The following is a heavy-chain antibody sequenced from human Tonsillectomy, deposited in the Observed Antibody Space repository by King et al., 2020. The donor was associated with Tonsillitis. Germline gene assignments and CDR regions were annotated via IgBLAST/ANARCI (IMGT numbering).Heavy chain of an antibody. CDR2: IKQDGSEK. V-gene: IGHV3-7*03. Sequence: VQLVESGGGLVQPGGSLRLSCAASGFTFSSYWMSWVRQAPGKGLEWVANIKQDGSEKYYVDSVKGRFTISRDNAKNSLYLQMNSLRAEDTAVYYCARDRTCSWPFYYYYGMYVWGQGTTVTVSS. D-gene: IGHD6-13*01. CDR3: ARDRTCSWPFYYYYGMYV. CDR1: GFTFSSYW. J-gene: IGHJ6*02.